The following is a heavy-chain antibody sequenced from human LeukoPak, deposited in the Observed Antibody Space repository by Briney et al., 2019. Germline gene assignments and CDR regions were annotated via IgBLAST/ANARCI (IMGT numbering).Heavy chain of an antibody. J-gene: IGHJ4*02. V-gene: IGHV1-2*02. CDR3: ARVLPYSSGWYDY. CDR1: GYTFTGYY. Sequence: ASVKVSCKASGYTFTGYYMHWVRQAPGEGREWRGWINPNSGGTNYAQKFQGRVTMTRDTSISTAYMELSRLRSDDTAVYYCARVLPYSSGWYDYWGQGTLVTVSS. CDR2: INPNSGGT. D-gene: IGHD6-19*01.